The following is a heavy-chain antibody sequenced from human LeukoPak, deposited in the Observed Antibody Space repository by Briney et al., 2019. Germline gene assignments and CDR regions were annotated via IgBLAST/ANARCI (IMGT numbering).Heavy chain of an antibody. J-gene: IGHJ4*02. CDR1: GGSISSGGYY. CDR3: ARDLGYSYGYTFDY. CDR2: IYHSGST. D-gene: IGHD5-18*01. V-gene: IGHV4-30-2*01. Sequence: SETLSLTCTVSGGSISSGGYYWSWIRQPPGKGLEWIGYIYHSGSTYYNPSLKSQVTISVDRSKNQFSLKLSSVTAADTAVYYCARDLGYSYGYTFDYWGQGTLVTVSS.